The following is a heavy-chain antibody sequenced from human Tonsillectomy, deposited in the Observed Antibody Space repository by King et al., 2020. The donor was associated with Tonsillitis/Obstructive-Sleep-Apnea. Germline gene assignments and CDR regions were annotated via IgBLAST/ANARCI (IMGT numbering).Heavy chain of an antibody. CDR2: IYYSGRT. Sequence: VQLQESGPGLVKPLQTLSLTFTVSGGSISRGGYYWRWVRQHPGKGLGLVVDIYYSGRTYYNPSLKSRVTISVDTSKNQFSLKLRSVTAADTAVYYCAREDYYDSSGYSLIDYWGQGTLVTVSS. J-gene: IGHJ4*02. V-gene: IGHV4-31*03. CDR1: GGSISRGGYY. CDR3: AREDYYDSSGYSLIDY. D-gene: IGHD3-22*01.